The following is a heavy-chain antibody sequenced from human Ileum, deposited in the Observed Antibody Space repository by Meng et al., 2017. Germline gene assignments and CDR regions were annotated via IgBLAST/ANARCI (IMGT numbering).Heavy chain of an antibody. J-gene: IGHJ2*01. CDR2: MYYSGST. D-gene: IGHD3-3*01. CDR3: ARNDLAFWYFDL. V-gene: IGHV4-31*01. Sequence: QVQLQGSGPGLVRPSPTLSLTCIVSGVSISSNVNYWSWIRQHPGKGLEWLGYMYYSGSTYYNPSINTPITISLDTSKNQFSLRLDSVTAADTAVYFCARNDLAFWYFDLWGRGTLVTASS. CDR1: GVSISSNVNY.